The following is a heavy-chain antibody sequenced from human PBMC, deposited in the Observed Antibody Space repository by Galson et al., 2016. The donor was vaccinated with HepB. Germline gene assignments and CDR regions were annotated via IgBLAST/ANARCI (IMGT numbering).Heavy chain of an antibody. V-gene: IGHV5-10-1*01. CDR3: ARPGSGYDFDYYFDY. CDR2: IDPTDSYT. CDR1: GYSFTSYW. Sequence: QSGAEVKKPGESLRISCKGSGYSFTSYWISWVRQMPGKGLEWMGRIDPTDSYTNYSPSFQGHVTISADKSISTAYLQWSSLKASDTAMYYCARPGSGYDFDYYFDYWGQGTLVTVSS. D-gene: IGHD5-12*01. J-gene: IGHJ4*02.